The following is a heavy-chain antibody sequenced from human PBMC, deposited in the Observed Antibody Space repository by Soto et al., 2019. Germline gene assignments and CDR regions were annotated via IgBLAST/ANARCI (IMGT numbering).Heavy chain of an antibody. V-gene: IGHV4-59*01. D-gene: IGHD3-22*01. J-gene: IGHJ3*02. CDR1: GGSISSYY. Sequence: SETLSLTCTASGGSISSYYWSWIWQPPGKGLEWIGYIYYSGSTNYNPSLKSRVTISVDTSKNQFSLKLSSVTAADTAVYYCARTYYYDSSGYFDAFDIWGQGTMVTVSS. CDR3: ARTYYYDSSGYFDAFDI. CDR2: IYYSGST.